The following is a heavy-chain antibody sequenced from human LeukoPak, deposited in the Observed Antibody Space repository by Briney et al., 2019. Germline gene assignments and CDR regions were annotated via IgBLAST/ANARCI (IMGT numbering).Heavy chain of an antibody. V-gene: IGHV3-66*01. J-gene: IGHJ4*02. D-gene: IGHD4-23*01. CDR1: GFTVSSNY. CDR3: ARDLGAYGGNSFHFAY. Sequence: GGSLRLSCAASGFTVSSNYMSCVRQAPGKGLEWVSVIYSGGSTYYADSVKGRFTISRDNSKNTLYLQMNSLRAEDTAVYYCARDLGAYGGNSFHFAYWGQGTLVTVSS. CDR2: IYSGGST.